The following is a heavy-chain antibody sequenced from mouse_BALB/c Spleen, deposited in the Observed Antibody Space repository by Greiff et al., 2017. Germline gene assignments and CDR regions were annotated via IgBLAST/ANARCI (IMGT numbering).Heavy chain of an antibody. CDR3: AREEGDGYFDG. CDR1: GFTFSDYG. V-gene: IGHV5-15*02. CDR2: ISNLAYSI. D-gene: IGHD3-3*01. Sequence: EVQLVESGGGLVQPGGSRKLSCAASGFTFSDYGMAWVRQAPGKGPEWVAFISNLAYSIYYADTLTGRFTISRENAKNTLYLEMSSLRSEDTAMYYCAREEGDGYFDGWGAGTTVTVSS. J-gene: IGHJ1*01.